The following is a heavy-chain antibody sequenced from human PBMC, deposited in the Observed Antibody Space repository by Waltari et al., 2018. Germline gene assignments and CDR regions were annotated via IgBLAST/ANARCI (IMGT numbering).Heavy chain of an antibody. V-gene: IGHV4-34*01. CDR2: INHSGST. Sequence: QVQLQQWGAGLLKPSETLSLTCAVYGGSFSGYYWSWFRQPPGKGLEWIGEINHSGSTNYNPSLKSRVTISVDTSKNQFSLKLSSVTAADTAVYYCARGRRYGITGTTFDYWGQGTLVTVSS. CDR3: ARGRRYGITGTTFDY. J-gene: IGHJ4*02. D-gene: IGHD1-7*01. CDR1: GGSFSGYY.